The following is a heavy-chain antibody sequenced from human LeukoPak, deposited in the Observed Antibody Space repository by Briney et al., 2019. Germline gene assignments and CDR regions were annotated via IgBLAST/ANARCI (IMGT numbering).Heavy chain of an antibody. D-gene: IGHD2-21*02. CDR3: ARDGLLVTSPLQILCDY. CDR2: LSSSGSTI. V-gene: IGHV3-48*03. J-gene: IGHJ4*02. Sequence: SGGPLRLSCAASGFTFSRYEKNWVGQAPGKGLEWVSYLSSSGSTIYSADSVKGRFTIPRYNAKNSLYLQMNSLRAEDTGVYYWARDGLLVTSPLQILCDYWGQGTLVTVSS. CDR1: GFTFSRYE.